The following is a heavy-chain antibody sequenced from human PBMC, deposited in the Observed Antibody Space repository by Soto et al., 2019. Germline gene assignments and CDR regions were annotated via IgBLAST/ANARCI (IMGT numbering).Heavy chain of an antibody. J-gene: IGHJ4*02. D-gene: IGHD2-15*01. V-gene: IGHV1-69*08. CDR1: GGTLSSYT. Sequence: QVQLVQSGAEVKKPGSSVKVSCKASGGTLSSYTFSWVRQAPGQGLEWMGRVIPNLGVTNYAKKLQGRFTIVVDTSTSTAYMELNSLRYEDKSVYYCARDKEYCSDTSCPDFDYWGQGTLDTVYS. CDR3: ARDKEYCSDTSCPDFDY. CDR2: VIPNLGVT.